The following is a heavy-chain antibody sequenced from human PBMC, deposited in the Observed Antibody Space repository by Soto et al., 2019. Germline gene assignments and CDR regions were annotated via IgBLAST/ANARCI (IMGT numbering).Heavy chain of an antibody. Sequence: SETLSLTCTVSGGSISSGGYYWSWIRQHPGKGLEWIGYIYYSGSTYYNPSLKSRVTISVDTSKNQFSLKLSSVTAADTAVYYCARDQGRSITCQLDYWGQGTLVTVS. V-gene: IGHV4-31*03. J-gene: IGHJ4*02. CDR1: GGSISSGGYY. D-gene: IGHD2-2*01. CDR2: IYYSGST. CDR3: ARDQGRSITCQLDY.